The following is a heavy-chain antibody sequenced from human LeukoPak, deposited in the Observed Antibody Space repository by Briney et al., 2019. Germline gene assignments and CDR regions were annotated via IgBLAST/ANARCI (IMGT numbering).Heavy chain of an antibody. D-gene: IGHD6-19*01. Sequence: GGSLRLSCAASGFTSNNYYMGWVRQAPGKGLEWVANIRQDGSEKYYVDSVKGRFTISRDNAKNSLDPQMNSLRVEDTAVYYCARLGPASSGWPESFDYWGQGTLVTVSS. V-gene: IGHV3-7*03. CDR1: GFTSNNYY. J-gene: IGHJ4*02. CDR3: ARLGPASSGWPESFDY. CDR2: IRQDGSEK.